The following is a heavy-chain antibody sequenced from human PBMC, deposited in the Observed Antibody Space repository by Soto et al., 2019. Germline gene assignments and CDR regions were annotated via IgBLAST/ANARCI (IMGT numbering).Heavy chain of an antibody. J-gene: IGHJ4*02. D-gene: IGHD3-9*01. CDR1: GFTFSHYA. Sequence: PGGSLRLSCEVSGFTFSHYAMSWVRQAPGKGLEWVSTISSSGVSSYYADSVKGRFTISRDTSKNTLSLQVSSLRAEDTAVYFCAQSGSYFDTYNYFDGWGQGTLV. CDR3: AQSGSYFDTYNYFDG. CDR2: ISSSGVSS. V-gene: IGHV3-23*01.